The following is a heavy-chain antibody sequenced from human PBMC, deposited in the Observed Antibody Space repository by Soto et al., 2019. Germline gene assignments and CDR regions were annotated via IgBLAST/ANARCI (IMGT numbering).Heavy chain of an antibody. CDR3: ASGPAVVGAFDI. J-gene: IGHJ3*02. CDR2: IWYDGSNK. CDR1: GFTFSSYG. D-gene: IGHD6-19*01. Sequence: QVQLVESGGGVVQPGRSLRLSCAASGFTFSSYGMHWVRQAPGKGLEWVAVIWYDGSNKYYADSVKGRFTISRDNSKNTLYLQMNSLRAEDTAVYYCASGPAVVGAFDIWGQGTMVTVSS. V-gene: IGHV3-33*01.